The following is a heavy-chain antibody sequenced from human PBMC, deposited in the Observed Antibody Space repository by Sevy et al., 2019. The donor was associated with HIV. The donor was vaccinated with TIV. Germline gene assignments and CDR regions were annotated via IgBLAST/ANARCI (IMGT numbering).Heavy chain of an antibody. CDR2: IYSGGST. J-gene: IGHJ3*02. Sequence: GGSLRLSCAASGFTVSSNYMSWVRQAPGKGLEWVSVIYSGGSTYYADSVKGRFTIYRHNSKNTLYLQMNSLRAEDTAVYYCASKTAPGAFDIWGQGTMVTVSS. CDR1: GFTVSSNY. D-gene: IGHD2-21*02. V-gene: IGHV3-53*04. CDR3: ASKTAPGAFDI.